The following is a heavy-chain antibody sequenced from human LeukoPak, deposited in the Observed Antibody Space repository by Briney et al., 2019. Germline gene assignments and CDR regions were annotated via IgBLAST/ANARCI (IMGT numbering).Heavy chain of an antibody. CDR1: GGTFSSYA. J-gene: IGHJ4*02. V-gene: IGHV1-69*05. Sequence: GASVKVSCKASGGTFSSYAISWVRQAPGQGLEWMGGIIPIFGTANYAQKFQGRVTITTDESTSTAYMELSSLRSEDTAVYYCARDDEYGGKFDYWGQGTLVTVSS. CDR2: IIPIFGTA. CDR3: ARDDEYGGKFDY. D-gene: IGHD4-23*01.